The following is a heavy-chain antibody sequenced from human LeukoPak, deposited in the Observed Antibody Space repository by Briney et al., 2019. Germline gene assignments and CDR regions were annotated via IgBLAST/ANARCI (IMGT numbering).Heavy chain of an antibody. V-gene: IGHV4-34*01. J-gene: IGHJ5*02. D-gene: IGHD3-22*01. Sequence: RPSETLSLTCAVYGGSFSGYYWSWIRQPPGKGLEWIGEINHSGSTNYNPSLKSRVTISVDTSKNQFSLKLSSVTAADTAVYYCARGASAYDSSGYPTEENWFDPWGQGTLVTASS. CDR2: INHSGST. CDR3: ARGASAYDSSGYPTEENWFDP. CDR1: GGSFSGYY.